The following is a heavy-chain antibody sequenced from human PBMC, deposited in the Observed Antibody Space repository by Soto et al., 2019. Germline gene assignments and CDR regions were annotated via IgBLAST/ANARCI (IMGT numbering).Heavy chain of an antibody. D-gene: IGHD2-2*02. CDR3: ARGLRYCSSTSCYTGRSSNWFDP. J-gene: IGHJ5*02. CDR1: GGSFSGYY. V-gene: IGHV4-34*01. Sequence: SETLSLTCAVYGGSFSGYYWSWIRQPPGKGPEWIGEINHSGSTNYNPSLKSRVTISVDTSKNQFSLKLSSVTAADTAVYYCARGLRYCSSTSCYTGRSSNWFDPWGQGTLVTVSS. CDR2: INHSGST.